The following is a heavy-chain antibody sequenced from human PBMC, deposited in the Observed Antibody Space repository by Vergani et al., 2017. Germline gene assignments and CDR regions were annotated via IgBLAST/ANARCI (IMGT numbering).Heavy chain of an antibody. CDR2: IIPIFGTA. J-gene: IGHJ3*01. CDR1: GGTFSSYA. Sequence: QVQLVQSGAEVKKPGSSVKVSCKASGGTFSSYAISWVRQAPGQGLEWMGGIIPIFGTANYAQKFQGRVTITADKSTSTAYMELSSLRSEGTAVYYCAVWVDDGGNSDLFDVGGQGRMVTVSS. CDR3: AVWVDDGGNSDLFDV. V-gene: IGHV1-69*06. D-gene: IGHD4-23*01.